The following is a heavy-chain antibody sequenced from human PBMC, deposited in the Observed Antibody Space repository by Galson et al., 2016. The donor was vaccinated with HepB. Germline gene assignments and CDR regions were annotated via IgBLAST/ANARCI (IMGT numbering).Heavy chain of an antibody. Sequence: SLRLSCAASGFTPSTYAMSWVRQAPGKGLEWVSAISATGSSTYYADSVKGRFTISKDNSKNTLYLQMNGLRTEDTAIYYCATNGPQLYFHWLNSFDYWGQGTLVTVSS. J-gene: IGHJ4*02. CDR3: ATNGPQLYFHWLNSFDY. CDR2: ISATGSST. D-gene: IGHD3-9*01. V-gene: IGHV3-23*01. CDR1: GFTPSTYA.